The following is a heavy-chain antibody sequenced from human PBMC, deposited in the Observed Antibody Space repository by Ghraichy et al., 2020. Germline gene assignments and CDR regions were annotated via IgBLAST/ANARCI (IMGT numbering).Heavy chain of an antibody. J-gene: IGHJ4*02. CDR3: AREGAGGDY. D-gene: IGHD6-13*01. CDR2: INQDESEK. V-gene: IGHV3-7*03. Sequence: GDSLNISCAASGFTFSSYWMIWVRQAPGKGLEWVANINQDESEKYYVDSVKGRFTISRDNAKNSLYLQMNSLRAEDTAVYYCAREGAGGDYWGQGTLVTVSS. CDR1: GFTFSSYW.